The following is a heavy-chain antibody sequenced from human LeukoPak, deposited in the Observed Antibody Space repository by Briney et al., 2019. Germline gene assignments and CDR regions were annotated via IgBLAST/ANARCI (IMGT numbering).Heavy chain of an antibody. CDR3: ARGGYYDSSGYYGSQSFDY. V-gene: IGHV4-61*02. J-gene: IGHJ4*02. CDR2: IYTSGST. Sequence: PSQTLSLTRTAPGGSISSGSYYWSWIRQPAGKGLEWIGRIYTSGSTNYNPSLKSRVTISVDTSKNQFSLKLGSVTAADTAVYYCARGGYYDSSGYYGSQSFDYWGQGTLVTVSS. CDR1: GGSISSGSYY. D-gene: IGHD3-22*01.